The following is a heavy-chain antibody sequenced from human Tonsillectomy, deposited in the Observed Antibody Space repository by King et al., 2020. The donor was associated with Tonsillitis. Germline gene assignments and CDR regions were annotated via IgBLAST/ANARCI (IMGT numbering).Heavy chain of an antibody. CDR1: GFTFSSYD. CDR2: IWSDGSHK. D-gene: IGHD3-22*01. Sequence: VQQVESGGGVVQPGRSLRLTCAASGFTFSSYDMHWVRQAPGKGLEWVAVIWSDGSHKYYVDSVKGRFTISRDNSKNTLYLQMNSLRAGDTAVYYCAKEVIPKSPARFLDFWGQGTLVTVSS. J-gene: IGHJ4*02. CDR3: AKEVIPKSPARFLDF. V-gene: IGHV3-33*06.